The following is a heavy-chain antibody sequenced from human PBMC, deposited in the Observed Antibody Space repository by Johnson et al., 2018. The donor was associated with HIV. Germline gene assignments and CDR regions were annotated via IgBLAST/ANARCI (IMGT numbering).Heavy chain of an antibody. CDR3: AKDPGWFGEPGDAVDI. J-gene: IGHJ3*02. CDR1: GFTFSSYA. Sequence: VQLVESGGGVVQPGGSLRLSCAASGFTFSSYAMSWVRQAPGKGLEWVSAISGSGGSTYYADSVKGRFTISRDNSKNTLYLQMNSLRAEDTAVYYCAKDPGWFGEPGDAVDIWGQGTMVTVSS. V-gene: IGHV3-23*04. CDR2: ISGSGGST. D-gene: IGHD3-10*01.